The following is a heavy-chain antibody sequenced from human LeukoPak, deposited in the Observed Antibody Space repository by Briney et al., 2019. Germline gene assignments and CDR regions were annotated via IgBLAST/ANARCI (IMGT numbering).Heavy chain of an antibody. V-gene: IGHV3-21*01. CDR1: GFTFSSYS. J-gene: IGHJ4*02. Sequence: PGGSLRLSCAASGFTFSSYSMNWVRQAPEKGLEWVSSISSSSSYIYYADSVKGRFTISRDNAKNSLYLQMNSLRAEDTAVYYCARVIVGATKIDYWGQGTLVTVSS. CDR3: ARVIVGATKIDY. CDR2: ISSSSSYI. D-gene: IGHD1-26*01.